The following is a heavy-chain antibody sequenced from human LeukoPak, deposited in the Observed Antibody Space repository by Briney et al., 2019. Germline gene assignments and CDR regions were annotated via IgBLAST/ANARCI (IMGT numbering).Heavy chain of an antibody. D-gene: IGHD1-26*01. V-gene: IGHV4-59*01. CDR3: ARRKWESPAFDI. J-gene: IGHJ3*02. CDR2: IYYSGNT. CDR1: GGSISGCY. Sequence: SETLPLTCTVSGGSISGCYLNWIRQPPGKGLEWIGYIYYSGNTNYNPSLKSRVTISVDTSKNQFSLKLTSVTATDTAVYYCARRKWESPAFDIWGQGTMVTVSS.